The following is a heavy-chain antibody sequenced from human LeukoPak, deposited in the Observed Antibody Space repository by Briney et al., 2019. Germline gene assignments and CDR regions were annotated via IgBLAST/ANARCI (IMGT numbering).Heavy chain of an antibody. V-gene: IGHV3-21*01. J-gene: IGHJ6*02. D-gene: IGHD3-22*01. CDR1: GFTFSSYS. CDR2: ISSSSSYI. Sequence: GGSLRLSCAASGFTFSSYSMNWVRQAPGKGLEWVSSISSSSSYIYYADSVKGRFTISRDNAKNSLYLQMNSLRAEDTAVYYCARDRYYYDSSGYGYYYGMDVWSQGTTVTVSS. CDR3: ARDRYYYDSSGYGYYYGMDV.